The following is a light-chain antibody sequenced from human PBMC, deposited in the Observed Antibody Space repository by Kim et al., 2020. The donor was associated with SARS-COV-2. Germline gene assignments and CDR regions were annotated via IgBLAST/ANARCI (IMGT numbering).Light chain of an antibody. J-gene: IGLJ2*01. V-gene: IGLV3-25*03. CDR1: ALPKQY. CDR2: KDT. Sequence: SYELTQPPSVSVSPGQTARITCSGDALPKQYAYWYQQKPGQAPKLVIFKDTERPSGIPERFSGSSSGTTVTLTISGVQAEDEAEYYCQSADTTGSYPVIFGGGTKVTVL. CDR3: QSADTTGSYPVI.